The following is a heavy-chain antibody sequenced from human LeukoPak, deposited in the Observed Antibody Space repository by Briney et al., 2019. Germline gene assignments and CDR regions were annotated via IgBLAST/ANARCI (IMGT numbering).Heavy chain of an antibody. D-gene: IGHD5-18*01. CDR1: GGSISSSSYY. CDR3: ARTTGGGYTYGYFYYYYLDV. V-gene: IGHV4-39*07. Sequence: SETLSLTCTVSGGSISSSSYYWGWIRQPPGKGLEWIGSIYYSGSTNYNPSLKSRVTISVDTSKNQFSLKLTSVTAADTAVYYCARTTGGGYTYGYFYYYYLDVWGKGTTVTISS. J-gene: IGHJ6*03. CDR2: IYYSGST.